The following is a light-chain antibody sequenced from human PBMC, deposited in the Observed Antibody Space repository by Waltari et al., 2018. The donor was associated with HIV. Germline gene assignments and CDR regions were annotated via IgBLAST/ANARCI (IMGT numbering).Light chain of an antibody. CDR3: STWDDSLNGRV. J-gene: IGLJ3*02. CDR1: SSNIGSRS. V-gene: IGLV1-44*01. CDR2: SDN. Sequence: QSVLTQPPSASGTPGQWVTISCSGSSSNIGSRSVNWYQQLPGTAPKLLIYSDNPRPSGVPDRLSGSTSGTSASLAISGLQSEDEADYYCSTWDDSLNGRVFGGGTKLTVL.